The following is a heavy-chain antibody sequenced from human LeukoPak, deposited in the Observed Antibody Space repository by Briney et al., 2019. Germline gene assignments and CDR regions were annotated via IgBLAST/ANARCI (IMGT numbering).Heavy chain of an antibody. CDR2: IYYNGNS. Sequence: SQTLSLTCTVYGCSITNPTYLWVCVRHPPGKGLEWIGSIYYNGNSYYNLDLKSRLTLSIDTSNNQFSLKLESVTAADTAVYYCTSEYSSSPAYWGQGTLVTVSS. J-gene: IGHJ4*02. V-gene: IGHV4-39*02. CDR3: TSEYSSSPAY. CDR1: GCSITNPTYL. D-gene: IGHD6-6*01.